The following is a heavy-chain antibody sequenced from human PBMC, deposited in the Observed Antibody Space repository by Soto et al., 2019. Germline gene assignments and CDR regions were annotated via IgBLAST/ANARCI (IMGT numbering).Heavy chain of an antibody. J-gene: IGHJ4*02. CDR1: EFTFTSYA. CDR3: AKDVCGSGTFFPFDD. CDR2: VGSDGGST. Sequence: EVQLLESGGGLVQPGGSLRLSCAASEFTFTSYAMSWVRQAPGKGLERVSAVGSDGGSTYYADSVRGRFTVSSDNSQNTLYLQMNNLRAEDTAVYYCAKDVCGSGTFFPFDDWGQGALVTVSS. V-gene: IGHV3-23*01. D-gene: IGHD3-10*01.